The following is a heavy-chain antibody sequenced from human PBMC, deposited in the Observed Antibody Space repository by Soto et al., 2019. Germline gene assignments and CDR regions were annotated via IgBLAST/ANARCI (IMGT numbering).Heavy chain of an antibody. D-gene: IGHD6-19*01. V-gene: IGHV3-9*01. CDR3: AKDIREYSSGWTYFDY. CDR2: ITWNSGSI. Sequence: GGSLRLSCGASGFTFHDYAMHWVRQGQGKGLEWVSGITWNSGSIDYADSVKGRFTISRDNAKNSLYLQMNSLRPEDTALYYCAKDIREYSSGWTYFDYWGHGTLVTVSS. CDR1: GFTFHDYA. J-gene: IGHJ4*01.